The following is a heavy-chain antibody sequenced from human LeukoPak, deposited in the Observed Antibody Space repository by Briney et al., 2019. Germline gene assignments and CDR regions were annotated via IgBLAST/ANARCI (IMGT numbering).Heavy chain of an antibody. CDR1: GGSISSYY. Sequence: SETLSLTCTVSGGSISSYYWSWIRQPPGKGLEWIGYIYYSGSTNYNPSLKSRVTISVDTSKNQFSLKLSSVTAADTAMYYCAREISGYDWFDYWGQGTLVTVSS. J-gene: IGHJ4*02. V-gene: IGHV4-59*01. CDR3: AREISGYDWFDY. D-gene: IGHD5-12*01. CDR2: IYYSGST.